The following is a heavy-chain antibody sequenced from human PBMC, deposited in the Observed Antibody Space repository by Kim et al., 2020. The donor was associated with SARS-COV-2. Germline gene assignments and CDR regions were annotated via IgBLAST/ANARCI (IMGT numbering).Heavy chain of an antibody. D-gene: IGHD3-3*01. Sequence: RFTISRDNAKNSLYLQMNSLRAEDTAVYYCARDVRYYDFWSDRNLYYFDYWGQGTLVTVSS. J-gene: IGHJ4*02. V-gene: IGHV3-11*01. CDR3: ARDVRYYDFWSDRNLYYFDY.